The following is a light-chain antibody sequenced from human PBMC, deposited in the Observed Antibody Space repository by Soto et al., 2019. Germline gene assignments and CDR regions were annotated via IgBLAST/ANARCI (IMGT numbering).Light chain of an antibody. V-gene: IGKV3-20*01. CDR3: QQYGSSPPWA. CDR1: QSVSSSY. CDR2: GAS. J-gene: IGKJ1*01. Sequence: EIVLTQSPGTLSLPPGERATLSCRASQSVSSSYLAWCQQKPGQAPRLLIYGASSRATGIPDRFSGSGSGTDFTLTISRLEPEDFAVYYCQQYGSSPPWAFGQGTKVDI.